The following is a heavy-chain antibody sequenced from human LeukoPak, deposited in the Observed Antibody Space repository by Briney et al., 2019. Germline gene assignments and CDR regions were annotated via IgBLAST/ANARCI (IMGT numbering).Heavy chain of an antibody. Sequence: NPSETLSLTCTVSGGSISSYYWSWIRLPPGKGLEWIGYIYYSGSTNYNPSLKSRVTISVDTSKNQFSLKLSSVTAADTAVYYCARLSGSGWYPYNFDYWGQGTLVTVSS. V-gene: IGHV4-59*08. CDR2: IYYSGST. CDR1: GGSISSYY. CDR3: ARLSGSGWYPYNFDY. D-gene: IGHD6-19*01. J-gene: IGHJ4*02.